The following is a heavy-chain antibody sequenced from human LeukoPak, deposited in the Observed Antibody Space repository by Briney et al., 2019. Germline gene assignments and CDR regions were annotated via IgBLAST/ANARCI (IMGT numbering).Heavy chain of an antibody. CDR1: GFTFNSYE. CDR2: ISSSGSSM. V-gene: IGHV3-48*03. D-gene: IGHD5-12*01. Sequence: PGGSLRLSCAASGFTFNSYEMNWVRQAPGKGLEWVSYISSSGSSMYYADSVKGRFTISRDNAKNSLYLQMSSLRAEDTAVYYCARGSGGYSGWFDPWGQGTLVTVSS. CDR3: ARGSGGYSGWFDP. J-gene: IGHJ5*02.